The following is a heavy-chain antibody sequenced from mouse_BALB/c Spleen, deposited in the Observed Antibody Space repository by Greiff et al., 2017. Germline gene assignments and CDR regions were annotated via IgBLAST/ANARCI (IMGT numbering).Heavy chain of an antibody. CDR1: GFTFSSFG. V-gene: IGHV5-17*02. D-gene: IGHD2-1*01. Sequence: EVNLVESGGGLVQPGGSRKLSCAASGFTFSSFGMHWVRQAPEKGLEWVAYISSGSSTIYYADTVKGRFTISRDNPKNTLFLQMTSLRSEDTAMYYCARDYGNHGGFAYWGQGTLVTVSA. CDR3: ARDYGNHGGFAY. J-gene: IGHJ3*01. CDR2: ISSGSSTI.